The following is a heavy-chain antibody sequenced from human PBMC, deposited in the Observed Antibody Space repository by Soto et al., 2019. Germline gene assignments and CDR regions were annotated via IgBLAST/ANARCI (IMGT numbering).Heavy chain of an antibody. V-gene: IGHV1-18*01. J-gene: IGHJ4*02. CDR1: GYTFTSYG. CDR3: FDY. Sequence: ASVKVSCKASGYTFTSYGISWVRQAPGQGLEWMGWISAYNGNTNYAQKLQGRVTMTTDTSTSTAYMELRSLRSDNYGGNLPFDYWGQGTLVTVSS. D-gene: IGHD2-21*02. CDR2: ISAYNGNT.